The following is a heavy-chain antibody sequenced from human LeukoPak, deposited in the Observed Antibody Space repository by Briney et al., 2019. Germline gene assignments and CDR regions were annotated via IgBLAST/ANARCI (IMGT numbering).Heavy chain of an antibody. D-gene: IGHD4-17*01. CDR1: GYTFTSYG. Sequence: GASVKVSCKASGYTFTSYGISWVRQAPGQGLEWMGWISAYNGNTNYAQKLQGRVTMTTDTSTSTAYMELRSLRSDDTAVYYCARDLSMNDYGDYGGLDYWGQGTLVTVSS. CDR3: ARDLSMNDYGDYGGLDY. CDR2: ISAYNGNT. J-gene: IGHJ4*02. V-gene: IGHV1-18*01.